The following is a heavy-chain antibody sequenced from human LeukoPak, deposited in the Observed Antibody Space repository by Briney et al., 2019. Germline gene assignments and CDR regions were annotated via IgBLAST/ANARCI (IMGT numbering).Heavy chain of an antibody. V-gene: IGHV3-23*01. D-gene: IGHD3-10*01. Sequence: QTGGSLRLSCAASGFTFRSYAMSWVRQAPGKGLEWVSVIGGSGDITNYADSVKGRFTISRDNSKNTLYLQMNSLRAEDTAVYYCAKDSKGSGTYYDRYFDYWGQGTLVTVSS. CDR2: IGGSGDIT. CDR3: AKDSKGSGTYYDRYFDY. J-gene: IGHJ4*02. CDR1: GFTFRSYA.